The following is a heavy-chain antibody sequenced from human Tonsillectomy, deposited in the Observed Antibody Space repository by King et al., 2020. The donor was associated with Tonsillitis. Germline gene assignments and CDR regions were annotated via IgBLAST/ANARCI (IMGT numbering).Heavy chain of an antibody. V-gene: IGHV3-21*01. CDR1: GFTFSSYS. CDR3: ARDRQGLAELSETYYFDY. J-gene: IGHJ4*02. D-gene: IGHD3-16*02. CDR2: ISSSSSSI. Sequence: EVQLVESGGGQVKPGGSLRLSCAASGFTFSSYSMNWVRQAPGKGLEWVSYISSSSSSIYYADSVKGRFTISRDNAQNSLYLQINSLRAEDTAVYYCARDRQGLAELSETYYFDYWGQGTLVTVSS.